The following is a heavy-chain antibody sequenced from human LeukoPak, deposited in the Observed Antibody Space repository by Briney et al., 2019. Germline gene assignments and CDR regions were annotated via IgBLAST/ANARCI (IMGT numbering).Heavy chain of an antibody. V-gene: IGHV3-23*01. CDR2: ISSSGGTT. CDR3: AKRAGRTYYYFYYINV. CDR1: GFTFDDYA. Sequence: PGGSLRLSCAASGFTFDDYAMTWVRQAPGKGLEWVSGISSSGGTTDYADSVKGRFTISRDNSKNTLYLQMNSLRADDTAVYYCAKRAGRTYYYFYYINVWGKGTTVTVSS. D-gene: IGHD1-14*01. J-gene: IGHJ6*03.